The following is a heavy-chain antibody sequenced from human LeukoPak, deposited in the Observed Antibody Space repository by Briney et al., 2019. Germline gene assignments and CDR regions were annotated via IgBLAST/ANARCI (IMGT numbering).Heavy chain of an antibody. CDR1: GSTFNNYV. Sequence: PGGSLRLSCAASGSTFNNYVMHWVRQAPGKGLEWVAVISDDGTNKYYADSVQGRFTISRDNSKNTLYLQMNSLRPEETAVYYCARSAAASRYGSGDYWGQGTLVAVSS. V-gene: IGHV3-30*04. J-gene: IGHJ4*02. CDR2: ISDDGTNK. D-gene: IGHD3-10*01. CDR3: ARSAAASRYGSGDY.